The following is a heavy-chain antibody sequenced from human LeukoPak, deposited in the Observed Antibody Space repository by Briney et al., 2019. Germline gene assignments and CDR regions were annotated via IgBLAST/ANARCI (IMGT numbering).Heavy chain of an antibody. V-gene: IGHV3-30*18. D-gene: IGHD1-26*01. CDR1: GFTFSGNS. Sequence: PGGSLRLPCAASGFTFSGNSMHWVRQAPGKGLEWVAVISYDGKKKYYADSVKGRFTISRENSQNRQYLQMNSLIPEDTAVYYCAKEGGSNSDYFDYWGQGTLVTVSS. CDR3: AKEGGSNSDYFDY. CDR2: ISYDGKKK. J-gene: IGHJ4*02.